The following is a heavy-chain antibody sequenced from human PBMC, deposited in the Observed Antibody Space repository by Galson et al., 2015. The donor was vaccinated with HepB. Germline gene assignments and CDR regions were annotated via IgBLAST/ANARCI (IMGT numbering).Heavy chain of an antibody. CDR1: GYTFSTYG. J-gene: IGHJ4*02. D-gene: IGHD7-27*01. V-gene: IGHV1-18*01. CDR3: ARGGNWVPLDY. Sequence: SVKVSCKAPGYTFSTYGIIWVRQAPGQGLEWMGWISVYNGNTNYAQKLQGRVTMTTDTSTSTAYMELRSLRSDDTAVYFCARGGNWVPLDYWGQGTLVTVSS. CDR2: ISVYNGNT.